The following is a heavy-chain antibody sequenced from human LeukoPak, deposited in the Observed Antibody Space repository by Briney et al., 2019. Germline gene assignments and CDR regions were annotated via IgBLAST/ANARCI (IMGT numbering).Heavy chain of an antibody. CDR2: INPNSGGT. V-gene: IGHV1-2*02. CDR3: ARDGDSSSWYSPNWFDP. D-gene: IGHD6-13*01. CDR1: GYTFTGYY. J-gene: IGHJ5*02. Sequence: ASVKVSCKASGYTFTGYYMHWVRQAPGQGLEWMGWINPNSGGTNYAQKFQGRVTMTRDTSISTAYMELSRLRSDDTAVYYCARDGDSSSWYSPNWFDPWGQGTLVTVPS.